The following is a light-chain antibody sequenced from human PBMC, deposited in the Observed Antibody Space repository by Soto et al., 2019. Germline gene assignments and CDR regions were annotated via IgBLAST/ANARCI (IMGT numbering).Light chain of an antibody. Sequence: SYELTQPPSVSVSPGQTASITCSGDKLGDKYACWYQQKPGQSPVLVTYQDSKRPSGIPERFSGSNSGNTATLTISGTQAMDEADYYCQAWDSSTDVFGTGTKLTVL. J-gene: IGLJ1*01. CDR3: QAWDSSTDV. CDR2: QDS. CDR1: KLGDKY. V-gene: IGLV3-1*01.